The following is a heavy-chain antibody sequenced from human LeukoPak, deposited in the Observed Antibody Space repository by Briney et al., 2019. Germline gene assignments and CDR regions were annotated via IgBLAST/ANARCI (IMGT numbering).Heavy chain of an antibody. CDR3: ARVPITILGVVTTYLDY. D-gene: IGHD3-3*01. CDR2: NSAYNGNT. Sequence: ASVKVSCKASGYTFTSYGISWVRQAPGQGLEWMGWNSAYNGNTNYAQKLQGRVTMTTDTSTSTAYMELRSLRSDDTAVYYCARVPITILGVVTTYLDYWGQGTLVTVSS. V-gene: IGHV1-18*01. J-gene: IGHJ4*02. CDR1: GYTFTSYG.